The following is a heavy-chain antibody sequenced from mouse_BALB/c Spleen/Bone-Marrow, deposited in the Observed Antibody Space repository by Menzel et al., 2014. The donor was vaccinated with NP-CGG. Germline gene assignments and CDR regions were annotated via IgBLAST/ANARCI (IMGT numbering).Heavy chain of an antibody. CDR1: GFNIKDTY. J-gene: IGHJ4*01. CDR2: IDPANGNT. Sequence: EVHLVESGAELVKPGASVKLSCTASGFNIKDTYMHWVKQRPEQGLEWIGRIDPANGNTKYDPKFQGKATITADTSSNAGYLQLSSLTSEDTAVYYGSSYAMDYWGQGTSVTVSS. V-gene: IGHV14-3*02. CDR3: SSYAMDY.